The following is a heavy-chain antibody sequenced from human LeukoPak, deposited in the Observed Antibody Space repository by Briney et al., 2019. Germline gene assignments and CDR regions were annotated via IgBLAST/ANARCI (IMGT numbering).Heavy chain of an antibody. Sequence: PGRSLRLSCTASGFTFGAYAMSWVRPAPGKGLEWVGFIRSKAYGGTTEYAASVKGRFTISRDDSKSIAYLQMNSLKTEDTAVYYCTGRFLEWLLYSDYWGQGTLVTVSS. CDR2: IRSKAYGGTT. J-gene: IGHJ4*02. CDR3: TGRFLEWLLYSDY. D-gene: IGHD3-3*01. V-gene: IGHV3-49*04. CDR1: GFTFGAYA.